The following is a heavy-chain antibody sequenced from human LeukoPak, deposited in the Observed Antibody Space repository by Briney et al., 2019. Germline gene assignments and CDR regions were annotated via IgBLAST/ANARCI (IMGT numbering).Heavy chain of an antibody. CDR3: ARVSRYDFWSGYQGPYYFDY. CDR1: GYTFTDYY. V-gene: IGHV1-69*13. CDR2: IIPIFGTA. Sequence: WASVKVSCKASGYTFTDYYMHWVRQAPGQGLEWMGGIIPIFGTANYAQKFQGRVTITADESTSTAYMELSSLRSEDTAVYYCARVSRYDFWSGYQGPYYFDYWGQGTLVTVSS. J-gene: IGHJ4*02. D-gene: IGHD3-3*01.